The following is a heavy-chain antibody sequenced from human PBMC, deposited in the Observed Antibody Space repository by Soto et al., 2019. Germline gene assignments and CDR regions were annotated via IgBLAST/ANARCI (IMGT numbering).Heavy chain of an antibody. V-gene: IGHV3-64*01. CDR3: ARSIGYCSGGSCEIGLDDYGDYSFDY. CDR1: GFTFSSYA. Sequence: GGSLRLSCAASGFTFSSYAMHWVRQAPGKGLEYVSAISSNGGSTYYANSVKGRFTISRDNSKNTLYLQMGSLRAEDMAVYYCARSIGYCSGGSCEIGLDDYGDYSFDYWGQGTLVTVSS. D-gene: IGHD2-15*01. J-gene: IGHJ4*02. CDR2: ISSNGGST.